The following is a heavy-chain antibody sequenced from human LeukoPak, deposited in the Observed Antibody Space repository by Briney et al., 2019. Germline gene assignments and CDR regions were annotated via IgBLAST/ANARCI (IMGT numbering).Heavy chain of an antibody. V-gene: IGHV3-7*01. CDR2: IKEDGSEE. Sequence: GGSLRLSCVASGFTFSSHWMSWVRQTPGKGLERVASIKEDGSEEYYVDSVRGRFTVPRDNAQNTLYLQMDSLRAEDTAVYYCARDRVGMTFWGQGALVTVSS. CDR1: GFTFSSHW. D-gene: IGHD1-26*01. J-gene: IGHJ4*02. CDR3: ARDRVGMTF.